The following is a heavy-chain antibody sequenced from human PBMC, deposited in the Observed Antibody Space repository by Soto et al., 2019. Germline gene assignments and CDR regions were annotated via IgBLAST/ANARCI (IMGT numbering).Heavy chain of an antibody. CDR2: ITAGNGNT. Sequence: QVQLVQSGAEVKKPGASVKVSCKASGYTFTSYAISWVRQAPGQRLEWMGWITAGNGNTKYSQKFQGRVTIPRDTLASTAEMGLSSLRSEETAVYCCAMDMGFGLPDYWGQGTLVTVSS. CDR3: AMDMGFGLPDY. V-gene: IGHV1-3*01. CDR1: GYTFTSYA. D-gene: IGHD2-2*03. J-gene: IGHJ4*02.